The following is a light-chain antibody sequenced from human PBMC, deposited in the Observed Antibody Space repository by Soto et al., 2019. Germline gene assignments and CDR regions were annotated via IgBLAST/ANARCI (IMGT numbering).Light chain of an antibody. CDR3: QQYGSPPFT. V-gene: IGKV3-11*01. J-gene: IGKJ5*01. Sequence: EIVLTQSPATLSLSPGERATLSCRASQSVHSYLAWYQQKPGQAPRLLIYGASTGATGTPDMCSGSESGTDFPLTISILEQEVSVVYCCQQYGSPPFTFGQGTRLEIK. CDR2: GAS. CDR1: QSVHSY.